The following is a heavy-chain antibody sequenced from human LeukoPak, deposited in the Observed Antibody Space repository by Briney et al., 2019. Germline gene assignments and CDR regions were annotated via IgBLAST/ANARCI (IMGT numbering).Heavy chain of an antibody. V-gene: IGHV3-9*01. CDR1: GFIFDDYA. D-gene: IGHD6-19*01. CDR3: AKDIGSVASHNFDY. Sequence: GGSLRLSCAASGFIFDDYAMHWVRQAPGKGLEWVSGISWNSGRKGYADSVKGRFTISRDNAKNSLYLQMNSLRAEDTALYYCAKDIGSVASHNFDYWGQGTLVTVSS. CDR2: ISWNSGRK. J-gene: IGHJ4*02.